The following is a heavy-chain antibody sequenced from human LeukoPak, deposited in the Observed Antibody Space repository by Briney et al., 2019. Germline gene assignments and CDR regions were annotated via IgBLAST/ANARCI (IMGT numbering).Heavy chain of an antibody. Sequence: GASVKVSCKASGYTFTGYYMHWVRQAPGQGLEWMGWINPNSGGTNYAQKFQGRVTMTRDTSISTAYMELSRLRSDDTAVYYCARVRDEAAGTSGGYYFDYWGQGILVTVSS. CDR2: INPNSGGT. V-gene: IGHV1-2*02. CDR3: ARVRDEAAGTSGGYYFDY. J-gene: IGHJ4*02. D-gene: IGHD6-13*01. CDR1: GYTFTGYY.